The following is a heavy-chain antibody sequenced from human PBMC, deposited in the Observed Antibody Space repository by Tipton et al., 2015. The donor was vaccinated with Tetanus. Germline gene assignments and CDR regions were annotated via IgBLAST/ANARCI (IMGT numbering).Heavy chain of an antibody. CDR1: GGSISSGGYY. D-gene: IGHD1-26*01. CDR2: IYYSGST. V-gene: IGHV4-31*03. J-gene: IGHJ4*02. CDR3: ARRLSGRFFGIDY. Sequence: TLSLTCTVSGGSISSGGYYWSWIRQHPGKGLEWIGYIYYSGSTYYNPSLKSRVTISVDTSKNQFSLKLSSVTAADTAVYYCARRLSGRFFGIDYWGQGTLVTVSS.